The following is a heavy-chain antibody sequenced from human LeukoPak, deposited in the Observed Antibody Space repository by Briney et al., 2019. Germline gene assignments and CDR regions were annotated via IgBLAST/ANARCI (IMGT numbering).Heavy chain of an antibody. J-gene: IGHJ4*02. CDR1: GYTFTGYY. Sequence: ASVKVSCKASGYTFTGYYMHWVRQAPGRGLEWMGWINPNSGGTNYAQKFQGRVTMTRDTSISTAYMELSRLRSDDTAVYYCAMGHRSGGSCYNYWGQGTLVTVSS. V-gene: IGHV1-2*02. D-gene: IGHD2-15*01. CDR2: INPNSGGT. CDR3: AMGHRSGGSCYNY.